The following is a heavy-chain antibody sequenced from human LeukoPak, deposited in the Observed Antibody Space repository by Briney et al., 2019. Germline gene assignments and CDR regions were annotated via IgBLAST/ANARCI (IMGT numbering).Heavy chain of an antibody. V-gene: IGHV3-53*01. Sequence: PGGSLRLSCAASRFTVSANYMSWVRQAPGKGLEWVSVIYTDGSTYYADSVKGRFTISRDNSKDTVYLQMKSLRAEDTAVYFCAKVLTGSQDYWGQGTLVTVSS. J-gene: IGHJ4*02. CDR3: AKVLTGSQDY. CDR1: RFTVSANY. D-gene: IGHD7-27*01. CDR2: IYTDGST.